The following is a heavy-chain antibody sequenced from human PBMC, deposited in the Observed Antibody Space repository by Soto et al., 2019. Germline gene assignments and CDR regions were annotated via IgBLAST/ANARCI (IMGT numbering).Heavy chain of an antibody. CDR3: ARSRGVWSYVQRYYYSGMDV. V-gene: IGHV5-10-1*01. CDR2: IDPSDSST. CDR1: GYSFTSYW. Sequence: PGVPLRISCKGSGYSFTSYWISWVRQMPGKGLEWMGRIDPSDSSTNYGPSFQVHVTVSADKSIRTAYLQWSSLKASDTAMYYCARSRGVWSYVQRYYYSGMDVWGQGTTVTVTS. D-gene: IGHD3-10*01. J-gene: IGHJ6*02.